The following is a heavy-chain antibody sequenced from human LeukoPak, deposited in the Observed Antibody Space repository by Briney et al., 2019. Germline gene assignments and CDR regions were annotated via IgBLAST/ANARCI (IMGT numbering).Heavy chain of an antibody. CDR1: GFTFSSYG. V-gene: IGHV3-33*01. CDR3: ARDRCGGGSCHYYFDY. J-gene: IGHJ4*02. D-gene: IGHD2-15*01. Sequence: PGGSLRLSCAASGFTFSSYGMHWVRQAPGKGLEWVAVIWYDGSNKYYADSVKGRFTISRDNSKNTLYLQMNSPRADDTAVYFCARDRCGGGSCHYYFDYWGQGTLVTVSS. CDR2: IWYDGSNK.